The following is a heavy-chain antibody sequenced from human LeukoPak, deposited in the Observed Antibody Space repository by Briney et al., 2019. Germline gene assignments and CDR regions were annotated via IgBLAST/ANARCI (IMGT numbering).Heavy chain of an antibody. V-gene: IGHV4-39*07. D-gene: IGHD6-19*01. CDR1: GGSISTTNYY. CDR2: IYYSGST. Sequence: SETLSLTCTVSGGSISTTNYYWGWIRQSPGKGLEWIGSIYYSGSTYYNPSLKSRVTISVDTSKNQFSLKLSSVTAADTAVYYCARDIGYSSGWYPDYWGQGTLVTVSS. J-gene: IGHJ4*02. CDR3: ARDIGYSSGWYPDY.